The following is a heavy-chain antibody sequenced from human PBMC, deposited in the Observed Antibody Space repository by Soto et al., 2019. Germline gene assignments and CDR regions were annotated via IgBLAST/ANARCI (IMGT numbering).Heavy chain of an antibody. Sequence: GSLRLSCAASGFTFSSYAMSWVRQAPGKGLEWVSAISGSGGSTYYADSVKGRFTISRDNSKNTLYLQMKSLREEDKAVYYCEKEGLHPFDYWGQGTLVTVSS. CDR1: GFTFSSYA. J-gene: IGHJ4*02. D-gene: IGHD4-4*01. CDR2: ISGSGGST. V-gene: IGHV3-23*01. CDR3: EKEGLHPFDY.